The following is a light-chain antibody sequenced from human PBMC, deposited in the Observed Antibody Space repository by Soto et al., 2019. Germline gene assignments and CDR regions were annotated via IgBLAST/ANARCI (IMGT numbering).Light chain of an antibody. CDR1: QSVSIY. CDR2: DAS. J-gene: IGKJ3*01. CDR3: QQRSNWPLT. Sequence: IVLTQSPATLSLSPGEGATLSCRASQSVSIYLAWYQQKPGQAPRLLIYDASNRATGIPARFSGGGSGTDFTLTISSLEPEDFAVYYCQQRSNWPLTFGPGTKVDIK. V-gene: IGKV3-11*01.